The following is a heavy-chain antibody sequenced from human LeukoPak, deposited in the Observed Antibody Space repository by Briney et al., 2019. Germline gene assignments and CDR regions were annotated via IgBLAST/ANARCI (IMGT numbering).Heavy chain of an antibody. Sequence: PGGSLRLSCAASGFTFSDYYMMWIRQAPGKGLEWVSYISTSGNTIYYADSVKGRFTISRDNAKNSLYLQMNSLRAEDTAVYYCARSHGYSSSWYGYYYYYYMDVWGKGTTVTVSS. V-gene: IGHV3-11*04. CDR1: GFTFSDYY. D-gene: IGHD6-13*01. J-gene: IGHJ6*03. CDR2: ISTSGNTI. CDR3: ARSHGYSSSWYGYYYYYYMDV.